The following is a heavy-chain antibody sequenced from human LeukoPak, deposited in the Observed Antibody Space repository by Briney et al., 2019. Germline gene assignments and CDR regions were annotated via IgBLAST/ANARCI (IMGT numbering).Heavy chain of an antibody. Sequence: ASVKVSCKASGYTFTGYYMHWVRQAPGQGLEWMGWINPNSGGTNYAQKFQGRVTMTRDTSISTAYMELSRLRSDDTAVYYCARCHTAINNWFDPWGQGTLVTVSS. J-gene: IGHJ5*02. V-gene: IGHV1-2*02. CDR2: INPNSGGT. CDR1: GYTFTGYY. D-gene: IGHD5-18*01. CDR3: ARCHTAINNWFDP.